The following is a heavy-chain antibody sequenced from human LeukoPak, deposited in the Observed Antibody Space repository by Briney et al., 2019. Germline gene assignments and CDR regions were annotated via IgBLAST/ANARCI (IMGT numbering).Heavy chain of an antibody. CDR1: GFAFSGYA. Sequence: GGSLRLSCTDSGFAFSGYAMSWVRQAPGKGLEWVSSIISTSLDIDYADSVKGRFTISRDNTEKSLFLQMNSLRAEDTALYYCAKDIGTRWLQSYFDYWGQGTLVTVSS. D-gene: IGHD5-24*01. V-gene: IGHV3-21*04. CDR3: AKDIGTRWLQSYFDY. J-gene: IGHJ4*02. CDR2: IISTSLDI.